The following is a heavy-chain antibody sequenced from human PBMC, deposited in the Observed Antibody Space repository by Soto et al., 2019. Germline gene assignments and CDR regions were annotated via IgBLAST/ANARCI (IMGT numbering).Heavy chain of an antibody. CDR1: GGSFSGYY. D-gene: IGHD2-21*01. CDR2: INHSGST. CDR3: ARNRKRVMAVYYYYGMDV. Sequence: LSLTCAVYGGSFSGYYWSWIRQPPGKGLEWIGEINHSGSTNYNPSLKSRVTISVDTSKNQFSLKLSSVTAADTAVYYCARNRKRVMAVYYYYGMDVWGQGTTVTVS. J-gene: IGHJ6*02. V-gene: IGHV4-34*01.